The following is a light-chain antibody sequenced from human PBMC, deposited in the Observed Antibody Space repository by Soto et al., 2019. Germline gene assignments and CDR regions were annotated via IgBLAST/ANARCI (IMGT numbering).Light chain of an antibody. CDR3: QQYGSSPLFT. V-gene: IGKV3-20*01. Sequence: EIVLTQSPGTLSLSPGARATLSCRASQSVSSSYLAWYQQKPGQAPRLLIYGASGRATGIPERFSCSGSGKDFTFTVSRLESEAFAVYYCQQYGSSPLFTFGPGTKVDIE. CDR1: QSVSSSY. CDR2: GAS. J-gene: IGKJ3*01.